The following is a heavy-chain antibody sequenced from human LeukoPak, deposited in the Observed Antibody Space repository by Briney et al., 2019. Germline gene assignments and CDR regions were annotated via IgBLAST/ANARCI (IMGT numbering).Heavy chain of an antibody. CDR1: GFTFDDYA. Sequence: GRSLRLSCAASGFTFDDYAMHWVRQAPGKGLEWVSGISWNSGSIGYADSVKGRFTISRDNAKNSLYLQMNSLRAEDTALYYCAKDEPYYDSSGYLRTRPGYFQHWGQGTLVTVSS. D-gene: IGHD3-22*01. J-gene: IGHJ1*01. V-gene: IGHV3-9*01. CDR2: ISWNSGSI. CDR3: AKDEPYYDSSGYLRTRPGYFQH.